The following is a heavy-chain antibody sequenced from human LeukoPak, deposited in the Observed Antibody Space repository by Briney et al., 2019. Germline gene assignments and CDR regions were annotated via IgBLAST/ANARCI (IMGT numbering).Heavy chain of an antibody. Sequence: ASVKVSCKASGYTFTSYYMHWVRQAPGQGLEWMGIINPSGGSTSYAQKFQGRVTMTRDMSTSKVYMELSSLRSEDTAVYYCAKGVKQIVVVTAQHYLDYWGQGTLVTVSS. V-gene: IGHV1-46*01. J-gene: IGHJ4*02. CDR3: AKGVKQIVVVTAQHYLDY. D-gene: IGHD2-21*02. CDR1: GYTFTSYY. CDR2: INPSGGST.